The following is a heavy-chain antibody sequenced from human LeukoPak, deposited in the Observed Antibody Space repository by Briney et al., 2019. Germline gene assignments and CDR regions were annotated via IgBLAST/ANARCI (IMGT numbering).Heavy chain of an antibody. Sequence: PGGSLRLSCAASGFTVSRDYMSWVRQAPGKGLEWVSFIYSDGTTFYADSVKGRFTISRDNSKNTLYLQMNSLRAEDTAVYYCARVGELEPPHPFFDYWGQGTLVTVSS. J-gene: IGHJ4*02. V-gene: IGHV3-66*01. CDR1: GFTVSRDY. CDR3: ARVGELEPPHPFFDY. CDR2: IYSDGTT. D-gene: IGHD1-1*01.